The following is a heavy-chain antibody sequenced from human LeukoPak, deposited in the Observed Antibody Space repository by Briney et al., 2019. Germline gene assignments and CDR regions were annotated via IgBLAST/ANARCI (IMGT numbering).Heavy chain of an antibody. CDR3: ASWTYDYGSSSSPELS. CDR1: DGSFSNYY. Sequence: SETLSLTCAVYDGSFSNYYCSWIRQPPGKGLEWIGEINHSGSVNYNPSLKGRVTISVDTSKNQFSLRLKSMTAADTAVYYCASWTYDYGSSSSPELSWGQGTLVTVSS. J-gene: IGHJ5*02. CDR2: INHSGSV. V-gene: IGHV4-34*01. D-gene: IGHD3-22*01.